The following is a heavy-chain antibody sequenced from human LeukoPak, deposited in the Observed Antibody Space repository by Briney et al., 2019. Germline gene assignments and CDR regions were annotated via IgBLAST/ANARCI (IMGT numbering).Heavy chain of an antibody. CDR2: IYTSGST. J-gene: IGHJ4*02. Sequence: PSQTLSLTCTVSGGSISSGSYYWSWIRQPAGKGLEWIGRIYTSGSTNYNPSLKSRVTISVDTSKNQFSLKLSSVTAADTAVYYCAREAGYSYGLDYWGQGTLVTVSS. D-gene: IGHD5-18*01. V-gene: IGHV4-61*02. CDR1: GGSISSGSYY. CDR3: AREAGYSYGLDY.